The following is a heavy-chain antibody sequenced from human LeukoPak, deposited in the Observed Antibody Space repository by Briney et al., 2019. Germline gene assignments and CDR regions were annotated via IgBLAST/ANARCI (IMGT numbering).Heavy chain of an antibody. CDR2: ISSSSSYI. D-gene: IGHD2-21*02. V-gene: IGHV3-21*01. J-gene: IGHJ4*02. CDR1: GFTFSSYS. CDR3: ARTAYCGGDCYYPYYFDY. Sequence: GGSLRLSCAASGFTFSSYSMNWVRQAPGKGLEWVSSISSSSSYIYYADSVKGRFTISRDNAKNSLYLQMNSLRSEDTAVYYCARTAYCGGDCYYPYYFDYRGQGTLVTVSS.